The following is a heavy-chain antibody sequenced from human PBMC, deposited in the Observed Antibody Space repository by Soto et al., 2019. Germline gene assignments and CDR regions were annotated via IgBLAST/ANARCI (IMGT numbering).Heavy chain of an antibody. V-gene: IGHV1-8*01. J-gene: IGHJ4*02. CDR3: VRVYGEIDY. D-gene: IGHD4-17*01. CDR1: GCTFTNYD. Sequence: QVQLVQSGAEVKKPGASVKFSCKASGCTFTNYDINWVRQATGQGLEWMGWMNPKSGNTGYAQQFQGRVTMTRSTSISTAYMELSSLRSEDTAIYYCVRVYGEIDYWGQGTLVTVSS. CDR2: MNPKSGNT.